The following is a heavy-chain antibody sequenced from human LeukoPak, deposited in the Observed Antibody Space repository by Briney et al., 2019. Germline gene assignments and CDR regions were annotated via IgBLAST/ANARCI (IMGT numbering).Heavy chain of an antibody. J-gene: IGHJ6*03. D-gene: IGHD5-12*01. CDR2: INPNSGGT. CDR3: AREIVATIGRYYYYMDV. CDR1: GYTFTGYY. Sequence: ASVKVSCKASGYTFTGYYMHWVRQAPGQGLEWMGWINPNSGGTNYAQKFQGRVTMTRDTSISTAYMELSRLRSDDTAVYYCAREIVATIGRYYYYMDVWGKGTTVTISS. V-gene: IGHV1-2*02.